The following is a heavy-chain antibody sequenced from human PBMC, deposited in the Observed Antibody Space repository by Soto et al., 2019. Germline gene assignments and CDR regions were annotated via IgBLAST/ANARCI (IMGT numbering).Heavy chain of an antibody. CDR2: ISSSSSYI. CDR1: GFTFSSYS. Sequence: ESVGGLVKPGGSLRLSCAASGFTFSSYSMNWVRQAPGKGLEWVSSISSSSSYIYYADSVKGRFTISRDNAKNSLYLQMNSLRAEDTAVYYCARDSGTTRYYYYYGMDVWGQGTTVTVSS. V-gene: IGHV3-21*01. J-gene: IGHJ6*02. D-gene: IGHD1-7*01. CDR3: ARDSGTTRYYYYYGMDV.